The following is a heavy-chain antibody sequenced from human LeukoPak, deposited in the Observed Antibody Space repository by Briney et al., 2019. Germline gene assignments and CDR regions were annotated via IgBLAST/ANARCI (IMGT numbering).Heavy chain of an antibody. D-gene: IGHD2-21*02. Sequence: GGSLRLSCAASGFTFSTYNMNWVRQAPGKGLEWLSYISSGSSTIYYADSVEGRFTISRDNDKNSLYLQMNSLRDEDTAVYYCARGVTARVYNWGQGILVTVSS. CDR3: ARGVTARVYN. CDR1: GFTFSTYN. J-gene: IGHJ1*01. CDR2: ISSGSSTI. V-gene: IGHV3-48*02.